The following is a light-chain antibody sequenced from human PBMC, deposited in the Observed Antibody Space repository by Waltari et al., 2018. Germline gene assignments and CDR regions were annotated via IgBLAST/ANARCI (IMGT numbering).Light chain of an antibody. CDR2: GNN. Sequence: QSVLTQPPSVSGTPGQRVTISCSGSTSNIGAGHDVHWYQHLPGTAPKLLIYGNNNRPSRVPDRFSGSKSGTSASLAITGLQADDEADYFCQSFDNMLSGGVVFGGGTKLAVL. J-gene: IGLJ2*01. CDR1: TSNIGAGHD. V-gene: IGLV1-40*01. CDR3: QSFDNMLSGGVV.